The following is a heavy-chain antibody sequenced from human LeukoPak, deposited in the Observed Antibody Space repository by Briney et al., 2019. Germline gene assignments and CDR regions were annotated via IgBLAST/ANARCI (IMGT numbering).Heavy chain of an antibody. CDR2: IKGDGIST. Sequence: GGSLRLSCATSGFDFSSNWMHWVRHAPGQGLVWVSRIKGDGISTNYADSVKGRFTISRDIAKNTLYLQMNSLRAEDTGVYYCAKDHYWSIDYWGRGTLVTVSS. D-gene: IGHD3-3*01. CDR3: AKDHYWSIDY. J-gene: IGHJ4*02. V-gene: IGHV3-74*01. CDR1: GFDFSSNW.